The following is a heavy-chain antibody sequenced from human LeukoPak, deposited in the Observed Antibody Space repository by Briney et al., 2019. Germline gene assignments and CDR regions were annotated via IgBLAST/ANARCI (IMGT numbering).Heavy chain of an antibody. Sequence: SETLSLTCTVSGGSISSYYWSWIRQPPGKGLEWIGYIYYSGSTNYKPSLKSRVTMSVDTPKDQVSLRLRSVTAADTAVYFCAGASTGTRWFDSWGRGTLVTVSS. CDR3: AGASTGTRWFDS. V-gene: IGHV4-59*01. CDR1: GGSISSYY. D-gene: IGHD1/OR15-1a*01. CDR2: IYYSGST. J-gene: IGHJ5*01.